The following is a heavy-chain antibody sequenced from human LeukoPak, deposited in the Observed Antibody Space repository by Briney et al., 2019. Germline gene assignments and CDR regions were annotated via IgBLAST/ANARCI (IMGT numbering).Heavy chain of an antibody. Sequence: GGSLRLSCAASGFTFSTYTMYWVRHPPGKRLEWVSIIGNNGGGIHYADSVRGRFTISRDNSKNTLYLQMNSLRAGDTAVYYCAKDGGLWVSAHWGDSWGRGTLVTVSS. D-gene: IGHD7-27*01. J-gene: IGHJ4*02. CDR3: AKDGGLWVSAHWGDS. CDR2: IGNNGGGI. CDR1: GFTFSTYT. V-gene: IGHV3-23*01.